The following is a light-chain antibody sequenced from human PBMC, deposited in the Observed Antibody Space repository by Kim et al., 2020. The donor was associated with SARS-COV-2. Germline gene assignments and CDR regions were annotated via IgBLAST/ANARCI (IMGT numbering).Light chain of an antibody. Sequence: QKVTSSCTCSSSNIAADYDVHWYQQLPGTAPTLLIYTNTHRPSGVPDRFSGSKSGTSASLAITGLQAEDEADYYCQSYDSSLRGYVFGTGTKVTVL. CDR1: SSNIAADYD. V-gene: IGLV1-40*01. J-gene: IGLJ1*01. CDR2: TNT. CDR3: QSYDSSLRGYV.